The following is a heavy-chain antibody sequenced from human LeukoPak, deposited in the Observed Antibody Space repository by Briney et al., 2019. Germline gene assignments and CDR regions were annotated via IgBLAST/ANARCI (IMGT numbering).Heavy chain of an antibody. V-gene: IGHV1-69*04. CDR1: GGTFSSYA. CDR2: IIPIFGIA. CDR3: ASSSGGPMVRGVMDV. D-gene: IGHD3-10*01. Sequence: SVKVSCKASGGTFSSYAISWVRQAPGQGLEWMGRIIPIFGIANYARKFQGRVTITADKSTSTAYMELSSLRSEDTAVYYCASSSGGPMVRGVMDVWGQGTTVTVSS. J-gene: IGHJ6*02.